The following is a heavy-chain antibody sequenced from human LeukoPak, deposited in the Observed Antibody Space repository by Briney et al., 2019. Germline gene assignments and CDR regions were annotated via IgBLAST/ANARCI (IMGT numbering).Heavy chain of an antibody. CDR2: INPSGGST. D-gene: IGHD3-16*01. CDR1: GYTFTSYY. Sequence: ASVKVSCKASGYTFTSYYMHWVRQAPGQGLEWMGIINPSGGSTSYAQEFQGRVTMTRDTSTSTVYMELSSLRSEDTAVYYCASGAWVGYDYVWGHDSYYGMDVWGKGTTVTVSS. CDR3: ASGAWVGYDYVWGHDSYYGMDV. V-gene: IGHV1-46*01. J-gene: IGHJ6*04.